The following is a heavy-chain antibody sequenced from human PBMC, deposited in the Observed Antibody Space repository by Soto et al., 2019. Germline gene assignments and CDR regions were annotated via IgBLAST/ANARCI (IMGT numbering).Heavy chain of an antibody. CDR1: GFTFSSYA. J-gene: IGHJ4*02. CDR2: ISGSGGGT. Sequence: AGSLRLSCAASGFTFSSYAMSWVCQAPGKGLEWVSAISGSGGGTYYADSVKGRFTISRDNSKNTLYLQMNSLRAEDTAVYYCAKTPPSAAAAPVLDYWGQGTLVTVSS. V-gene: IGHV3-23*01. CDR3: AKTPPSAAAAPVLDY. D-gene: IGHD6-13*01.